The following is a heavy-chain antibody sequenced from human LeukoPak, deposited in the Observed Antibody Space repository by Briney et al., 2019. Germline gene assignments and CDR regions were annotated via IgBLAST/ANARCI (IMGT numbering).Heavy chain of an antibody. Sequence: GASVKVSRKASGYTFTGYYMHWVRQAPGQGLGWMGWINPNSGGTNYAQKFQGRVTMTRDTSISTAYMELSRLRSDDTAVYYCARGHHYYYYYYMDVWGKGTTVTVSS. CDR2: INPNSGGT. V-gene: IGHV1-2*02. CDR1: GYTFTGYY. CDR3: ARGHHYYYYYYMDV. J-gene: IGHJ6*03.